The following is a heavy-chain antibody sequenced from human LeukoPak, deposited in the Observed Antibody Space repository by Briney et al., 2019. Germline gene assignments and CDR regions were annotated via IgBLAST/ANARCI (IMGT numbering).Heavy chain of an antibody. CDR3: AARKVRGVWFYLDY. CDR2: IYDDNT. V-gene: IGHV3-23*01. D-gene: IGHD3-10*01. J-gene: IGHJ4*02. CDR1: GFSVSAYA. Sequence: GVSLRLSCAASGFSVSAYAMAWVRQAPGKGLEWVSTIYDDNTYYADSVKGRFAISTDNSKNTLYLQMNSLRVEDTAVYFCAARKVRGVWFYLDYWGQGTLVTVSS.